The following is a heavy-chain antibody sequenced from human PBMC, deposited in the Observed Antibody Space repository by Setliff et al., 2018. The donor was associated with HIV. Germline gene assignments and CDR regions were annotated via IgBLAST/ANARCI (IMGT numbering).Heavy chain of an antibody. D-gene: IGHD3-9*01. CDR1: GGTFKTYA. Sequence: SVKVSCKASGGTFKTYAISWVRQAPGQGLEWMGGIIPIFATTDYAQKFQGRVTIIADESTSTAYMELSSLRSEDTAVYYCALKGAYDTLTGFPNWGQGTLVTVSS. J-gene: IGHJ4*02. CDR2: IIPIFATT. CDR3: ALKGAYDTLTGFPN. V-gene: IGHV1-69*13.